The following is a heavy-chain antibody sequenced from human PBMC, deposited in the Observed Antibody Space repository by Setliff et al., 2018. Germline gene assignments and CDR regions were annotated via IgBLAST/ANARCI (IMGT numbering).Heavy chain of an antibody. CDR1: GGSFSGYY. Sequence: SETLSLTCAVYGGSFSGYYWSWIGQPPGKGLAWIGEINHTGSTNYSPSLKSRVTISVDTSKNQFSLKLTSVTAADTAVYYCARGYCSSPSCFFAGWFDPWGQGTLVTVSS. CDR3: ARGYCSSPSCFFAGWFDP. V-gene: IGHV4-34*01. CDR2: INHTGST. D-gene: IGHD2-2*01. J-gene: IGHJ5*02.